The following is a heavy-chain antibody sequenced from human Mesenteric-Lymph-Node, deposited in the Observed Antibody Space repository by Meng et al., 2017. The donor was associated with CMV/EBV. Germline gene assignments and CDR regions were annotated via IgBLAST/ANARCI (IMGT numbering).Heavy chain of an antibody. CDR1: GFTFSNAW. CDR2: IKSKTDGGTT. J-gene: IGHJ4*02. CDR3: TTGLVVGGAGLLFDY. V-gene: IGHV3-15*01. D-gene: IGHD3-16*01. Sequence: GESLKISCAASGFTFSNAWMSWVRQAPGKGLEWVGRIKSKTDGGTTDYAAPVKGRFTISRDDSKNTLHLQMNSLKTEDTAVYYCTTGLVVGGAGLLFDYWGQGTLVTVSS.